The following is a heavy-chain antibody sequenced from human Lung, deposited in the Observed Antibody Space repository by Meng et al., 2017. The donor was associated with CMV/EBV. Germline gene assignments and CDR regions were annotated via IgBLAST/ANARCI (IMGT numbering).Heavy chain of an antibody. CDR1: GFSFRDYP. CDR3: SRVTFDY. CDR2: IRTQAYGGTA. J-gene: IGHJ4*02. Sequence: GESXKISCTGSGFSFRDYPMTWVRQAPGKGLEWVAFIRTQAYGGTAEYAASVKGRFIISRDDSNSVAYLQMNSLKTEDTAVYYCSRVTFDYWGQGALVTVSS. V-gene: IGHV3-49*02.